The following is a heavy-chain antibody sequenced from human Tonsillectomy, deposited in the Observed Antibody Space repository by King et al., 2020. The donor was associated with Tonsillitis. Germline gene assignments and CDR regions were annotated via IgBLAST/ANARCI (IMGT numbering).Heavy chain of an antibody. J-gene: IGHJ4*02. V-gene: IGHV3-21*01. CDR1: GFTFSSYS. CDR2: ISSISTYI. CDR3: ARASPVGASGFDY. Sequence: VQLVESGGGLVKPGGSLGLSCAASGFTFSSYSMNWVRQAPGKGLEWVSSISSISTYIYYADSGKGRFTVTRANAKNSLYLQMNGLRAEDTAVYYCARASPVGASGFDYWGQGTLVTVSS. D-gene: IGHD1-26*01.